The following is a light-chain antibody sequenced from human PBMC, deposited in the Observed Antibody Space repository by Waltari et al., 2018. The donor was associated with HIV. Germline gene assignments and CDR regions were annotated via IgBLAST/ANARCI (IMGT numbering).Light chain of an antibody. Sequence: DIQLTQSPSSLSAPVGDRVTIPFRASQSITSYLNWTQQNPGKAPKLLIYAASSLQSGVPSRFSGSGSGTDFTLTISSLQPEDFATYYCQQRYSTPLSFGGGTKVEIK. CDR3: QQRYSTPLS. CDR1: QSITSY. V-gene: IGKV1-39*01. CDR2: AAS. J-gene: IGKJ4*01.